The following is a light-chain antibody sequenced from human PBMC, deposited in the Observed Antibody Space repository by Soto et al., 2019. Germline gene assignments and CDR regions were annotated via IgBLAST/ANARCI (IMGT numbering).Light chain of an antibody. CDR2: VAS. J-gene: IGKJ4*01. CDR3: QQSFTTPLT. CDR1: QSISRF. Sequence: DIQMTQSPSSLSSSVGDRVTITCRASQSISRFLNWYQQKQGKAPNVLINVASTLRSGVPSRFSGSGAGTDFNLTINSLQPEDFETYFCQQSFTTPLTFGGGTKVDIK. V-gene: IGKV1-39*01.